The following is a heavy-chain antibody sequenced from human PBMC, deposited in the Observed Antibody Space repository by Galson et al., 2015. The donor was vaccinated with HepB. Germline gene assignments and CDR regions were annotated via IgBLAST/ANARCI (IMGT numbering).Heavy chain of an antibody. J-gene: IGHJ2*01. CDR2: ISGSGGST. CDR3: AKARSWGGELPPWYFDL. D-gene: IGHD3-16*01. CDR1: GFTFSSYA. V-gene: IGHV3-23*01. Sequence: SLRLSCAASGFTFSSYAMSWVRQAPGKGLEWVSTISGSGGSTYYADSVKGRFTISRDNSKNTLYLQMNSLRAEDTAVYYCAKARSWGGELPPWYFDLWGRGTLVTVSS.